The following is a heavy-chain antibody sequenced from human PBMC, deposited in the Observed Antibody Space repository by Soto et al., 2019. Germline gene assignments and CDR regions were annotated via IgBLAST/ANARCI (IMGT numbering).Heavy chain of an antibody. CDR2: ISSTGTST. D-gene: IGHD3-3*01. CDR1: GFSFSSYA. J-gene: IGHJ4*02. V-gene: IGHV3-23*01. Sequence: EVHLLESGGGLVQPGGSLRLSCAASGFSFSSYAMSWVRQAPGKGLEWVSAISSTGTSTFYADSVRGRFTISRDTSRKTRNVEMSTLRDEDTTFYYCAKESEGANYDFWSGYSFDSWGQGTLVTFAS. CDR3: AKESEGANYDFWSGYSFDS.